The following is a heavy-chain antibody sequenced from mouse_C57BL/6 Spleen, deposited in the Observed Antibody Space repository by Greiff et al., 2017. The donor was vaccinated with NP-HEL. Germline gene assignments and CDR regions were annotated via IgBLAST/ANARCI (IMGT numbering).Heavy chain of an antibody. CDR2: IDPSDSYT. Sequence: VQLQQPGAELVRPGTSVKLSCKASGYTFTSYWMHWVKQRPGQGLEWIGVIDPSDSYTNYNQKFKGKATLPVDTSSSTAYMQLSSLTSEDSAVYYCARGAVVARDWYFDVWGTGTTVTVSS. D-gene: IGHD1-1*01. J-gene: IGHJ1*03. CDR3: ARGAVVARDWYFDV. V-gene: IGHV1-59*01. CDR1: GYTFTSYW.